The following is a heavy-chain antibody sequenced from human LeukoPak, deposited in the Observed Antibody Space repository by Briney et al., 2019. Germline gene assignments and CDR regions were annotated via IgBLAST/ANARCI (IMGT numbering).Heavy chain of an antibody. Sequence: PGGSLRLSCAASGFTVSSYGMHWVRQAPGKGLEWVAVISYDGSNKYYADSVKGRFTISRDNSKNTLYLQMNSLRAEDTAVYYCAKDRYSSGPIFDFWGQGTLVTVSS. D-gene: IGHD5-18*01. CDR2: ISYDGSNK. CDR3: AKDRYSSGPIFDF. J-gene: IGHJ4*02. CDR1: GFTVSSYG. V-gene: IGHV3-30*18.